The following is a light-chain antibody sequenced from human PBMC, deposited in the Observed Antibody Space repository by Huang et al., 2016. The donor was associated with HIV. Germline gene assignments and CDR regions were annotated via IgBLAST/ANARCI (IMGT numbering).Light chain of an antibody. CDR2: AAS. CDR3: QQYYSTPPIT. Sequence: DIQMTQSPSSLSASVGDRVTITCRASQGISNSLAWYQQKPGKAPKLLLYAASRLKSGVPSRFSGSGSGTDYTLTISSLQPEDFANYYCQQYYSTPPITFGQGTRLEIK. CDR1: QGISNS. J-gene: IGKJ5*01. V-gene: IGKV1-NL1*01.